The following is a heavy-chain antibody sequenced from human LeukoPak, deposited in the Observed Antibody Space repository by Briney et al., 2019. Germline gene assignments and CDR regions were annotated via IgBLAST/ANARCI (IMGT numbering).Heavy chain of an antibody. CDR3: ARYWAEPAATDDAFDI. Sequence: ASMKVSCKTSGYTFTTYFIHWVRQAPGQGLEWMGGINPYNGDTKYAQKFQGRVTMTRDTSISTAYMELSRLMSDDTAVYYCARYWAEPAATDDAFDIWGQGTMVVVSS. J-gene: IGHJ3*02. CDR2: INPYNGDT. V-gene: IGHV1-2*02. D-gene: IGHD2-15*01. CDR1: GYTFTTYF.